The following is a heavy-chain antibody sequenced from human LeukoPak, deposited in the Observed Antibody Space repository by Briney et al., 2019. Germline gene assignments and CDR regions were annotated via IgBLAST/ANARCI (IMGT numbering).Heavy chain of an antibody. D-gene: IGHD6-13*01. CDR2: IISNENSA. J-gene: IGHJ3*02. CDR1: GFSFSSNW. CDR3: VRGGIASAFDI. V-gene: IGHV3-74*01. Sequence: GGSLRLSCAASGFSFSSNWMHWVRQAPGKGKVWVSRIISNENSATYADSVKGRFTISRDNAQNTLYLQMNSLRAEDTAVYYCVRGGIASAFDIWGQGTMVTVSS.